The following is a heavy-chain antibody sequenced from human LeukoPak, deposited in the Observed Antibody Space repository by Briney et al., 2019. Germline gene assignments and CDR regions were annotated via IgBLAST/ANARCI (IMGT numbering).Heavy chain of an antibody. J-gene: IGHJ4*02. Sequence: GSXXLXCXASGFTFSIFWMTWVRQAPGKGLEWVANIKQDGSEKYYVDSVKGRFTISRDNAKNSLYLQMNSLRAEDTAEYYCAQQRGYGSGSLDYWGQGTLVTVSS. CDR3: AQQRGYGSGSLDY. D-gene: IGHD3-10*01. CDR1: GFTFSIFW. V-gene: IGHV3-7*01. CDR2: IKQDGSEK.